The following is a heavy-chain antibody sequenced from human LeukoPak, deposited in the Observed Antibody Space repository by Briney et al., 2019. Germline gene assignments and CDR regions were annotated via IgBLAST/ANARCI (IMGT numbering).Heavy chain of an antibody. Sequence: LSLTCTVSGGSISSSSYYWGWIRQPPGKGLEWLAHISNSGDTIHYATSVEDRFTISRDNAKNSVYLQMNSLRVEDTALYYCARDATTTVGWVYMDVWGKGTAVTIS. CDR1: GGSISSSSYY. V-gene: IGHV3-11*04. D-gene: IGHD4-11*01. J-gene: IGHJ6*03. CDR2: ISNSGDTI. CDR3: ARDATTTVGWVYMDV.